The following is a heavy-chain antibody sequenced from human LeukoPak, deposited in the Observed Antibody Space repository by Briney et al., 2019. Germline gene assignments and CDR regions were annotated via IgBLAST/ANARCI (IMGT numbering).Heavy chain of an antibody. CDR2: IYYSGST. CDR1: GGSISSGGYS. J-gene: IGHJ4*02. D-gene: IGHD1-26*01. Sequence: SQTLSLTCAVSGGSISSGGYSWSWIRQPPGKGLEWIGYIYYSGSTYYNPSLKSRVTISVDTSKNQFSLKLSSVTAADTAVYYCARGREWELSTHFDYWGQGTLVTVSS. CDR3: ARGREWELSTHFDY. V-gene: IGHV4-30-2*05.